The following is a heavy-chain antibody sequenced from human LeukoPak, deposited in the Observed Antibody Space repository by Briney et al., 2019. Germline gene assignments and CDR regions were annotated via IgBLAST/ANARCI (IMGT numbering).Heavy chain of an antibody. V-gene: IGHV4-34*01. CDR3: ARVKHITIFGVVITDWYFDL. CDR2: INHSGST. J-gene: IGHJ2*01. CDR1: GGSFSGYY. D-gene: IGHD3-3*01. Sequence: SETLSLTCAVYGGSFSGYYWSWIRQPPGKGLEWIGEINHSGSTNYNPSLKSRVTISVDTSKNQFSLKLSSVTAADTAVYYCARVKHITIFGVVITDWYFDLRGRGTLVTVSS.